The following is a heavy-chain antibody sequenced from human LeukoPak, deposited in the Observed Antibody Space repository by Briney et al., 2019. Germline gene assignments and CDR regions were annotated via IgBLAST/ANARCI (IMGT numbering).Heavy chain of an antibody. CDR1: GYTFTSYG. V-gene: IGHV1-18*01. J-gene: IGHJ4*02. CDR3: ARDRTTYHCSSTSCHPFDY. D-gene: IGHD2-2*01. Sequence: ASVKVSCKASGYTFTSYGISWVRQAPGQGLEWMGWISAYNGNTNYAQKLQGRVTMTTDTSTSTAYMELRSLRSDDTAVYYCARDRTTYHCSSTSCHPFDYWGQGTLVTVSS. CDR2: ISAYNGNT.